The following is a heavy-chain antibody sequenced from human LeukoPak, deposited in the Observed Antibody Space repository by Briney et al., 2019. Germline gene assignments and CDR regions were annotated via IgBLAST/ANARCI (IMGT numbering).Heavy chain of an antibody. D-gene: IGHD3-3*01. CDR3: ARGGSRHDFWSGYYSSWFDP. V-gene: IGHV4-39*07. J-gene: IGHJ5*02. Sequence: SETLSLTCTVSGGSISSSSYYWGWIRQPPGKGLEWIGEINHSGSTNYNPSLKSRVTISVDTSKNQFSLKLSSVTAADTAVYYCARGGSRHDFWSGYYSSWFDPWGQGTLVTVSS. CDR2: INHSGST. CDR1: GGSISSSSYY.